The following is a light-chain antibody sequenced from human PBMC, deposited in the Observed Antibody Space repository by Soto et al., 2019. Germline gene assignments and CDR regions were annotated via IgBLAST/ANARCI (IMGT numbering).Light chain of an antibody. V-gene: IGKV3-15*01. Sequence: VLSQSPATMSLSPGSILTLSVMASQSVELHLAWDPEEAGQAPRLPIYGASNRATDRPGRFSGRGVRAEFPLTSNSLQSEDLGLYYCHQYRRLPRTFGQGTKVDIK. CDR3: HQYRRLPRT. J-gene: IGKJ1*01. CDR1: QSVELH. CDR2: GAS.